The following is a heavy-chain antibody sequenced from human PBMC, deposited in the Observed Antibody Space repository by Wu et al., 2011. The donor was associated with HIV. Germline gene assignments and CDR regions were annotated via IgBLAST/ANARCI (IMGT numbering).Heavy chain of an antibody. CDR2: INPNSGGT. J-gene: IGHJ6*03. D-gene: IGHD2-2*01. V-gene: IGHV1-2*02. Sequence: QVQLVQSGAEVKKPGASVKVSCKASGYIFTGYYMHWVRQAPGQGLEWMGWINPNSGGTNYAQKFQGRVTMTRNTSISTAYMELSSLRSEDTAVYYCARVPXWPAAIDFYYMDVWGKGPRSPSP. CDR3: ARVPXWPAAIDFYYMDV. CDR1: GYIFTGYY.